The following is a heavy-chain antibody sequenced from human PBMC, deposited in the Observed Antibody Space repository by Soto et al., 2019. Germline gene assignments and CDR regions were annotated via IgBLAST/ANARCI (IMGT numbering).Heavy chain of an antibody. CDR1: GYTFTSYG. Sequence: QVQLVQSGAEVKKPGASVKVSCKASGYTFTSYGISWVRQAPGQGLEWMGWISAYNGNTNYAQKLQGRVTMTTDTYTSTAYMELRSLRSDDTAVYYCARDYYDFWSGYYRRGRFDYWGQGTLVTVSS. J-gene: IGHJ4*02. V-gene: IGHV1-18*04. D-gene: IGHD3-3*01. CDR3: ARDYYDFWSGYYRRGRFDY. CDR2: ISAYNGNT.